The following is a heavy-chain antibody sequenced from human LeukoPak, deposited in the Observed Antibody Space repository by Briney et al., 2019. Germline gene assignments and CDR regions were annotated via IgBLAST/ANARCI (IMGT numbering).Heavy chain of an antibody. CDR1: GFTFSSYS. J-gene: IGHJ5*02. V-gene: IGHV3-21*01. CDR2: ISSSSSYI. CDR3: ARGGKFGELGPADHNWFDP. Sequence: PGGSLRLSCAASGFTFSSYSMNWVRQAPGKALEPVSSISSSSSYIYYADSVKGRFTISRDNAKNSLYLQMNSLRAEDTGVYYCARGGKFGELGPADHNWFDPWGQGTLVTVSS. D-gene: IGHD3-10*01.